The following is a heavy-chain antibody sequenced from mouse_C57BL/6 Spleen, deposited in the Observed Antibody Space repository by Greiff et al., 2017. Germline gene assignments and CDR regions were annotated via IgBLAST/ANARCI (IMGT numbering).Heavy chain of an antibody. J-gene: IGHJ3*01. Sequence: EVQLQQSGAELVRPGASVKLSCTASGFNIKDDYMHWVKQRPEQGLEWIGWIDPENGDTEYASKFQGKATITADTSSNTAYLQLSSLTSEDTAVYYCTGNWTWFAYWGQGTLVTVSA. D-gene: IGHD4-1*01. CDR2: IDPENGDT. CDR1: GFNIKDDY. CDR3: TGNWTWFAY. V-gene: IGHV14-4*01.